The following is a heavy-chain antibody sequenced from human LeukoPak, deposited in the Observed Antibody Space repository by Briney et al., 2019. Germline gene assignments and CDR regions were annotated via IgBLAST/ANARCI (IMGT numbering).Heavy chain of an antibody. D-gene: IGHD4-17*01. V-gene: IGHV3-30-3*01. Sequence: GGSLRLSCAASGFTFSSYAMHWVRQAPGKGLEWVAVISYDGSNKYYADSVKGRFTISRDNSKNTLYLQMNSLRAEDTAVYYCARDGDGDYSGSFDYWGQGTLVTVSS. CDR1: GFTFSSYA. CDR2: ISYDGSNK. J-gene: IGHJ4*02. CDR3: ARDGDGDYSGSFDY.